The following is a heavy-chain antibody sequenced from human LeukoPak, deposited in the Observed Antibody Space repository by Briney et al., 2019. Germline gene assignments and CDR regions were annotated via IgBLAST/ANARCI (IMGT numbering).Heavy chain of an antibody. CDR3: ARELFGSGSCPDY. Sequence: PGGSLRLSCGASGFTFNSYWMHWVRQAPGKGPEWVANINQDGRHTYYVDSVRGRFTISRDNAKDSLYLQMNSLGAEDTAVYYCARELFGSGSCPDYWGQGTLVTVSS. J-gene: IGHJ4*02. CDR1: GFTFNSYW. V-gene: IGHV3-7*01. D-gene: IGHD3-10*01. CDR2: INQDGRHT.